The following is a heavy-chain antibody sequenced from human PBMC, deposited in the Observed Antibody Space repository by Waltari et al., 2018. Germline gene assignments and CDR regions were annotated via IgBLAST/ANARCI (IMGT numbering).Heavy chain of an antibody. CDR2: IYYSGST. J-gene: IGHJ6*03. CDR3: AGRESYYYYMDV. V-gene: IGHV4-31*03. D-gene: IGHD3-10*01. CDR1: GGSISSGGYY. Sequence: QVQLQESGPGLVTPSQTLSLTCTVSGGSISSGGYYWSCIRQHPGKGLEWIGYIYYSGSTYYNPSLKSRVTISVDTSKNQFSLKLSSVTAADTAVYYCAGRESYYYYMDVWGKGTTVTVSS.